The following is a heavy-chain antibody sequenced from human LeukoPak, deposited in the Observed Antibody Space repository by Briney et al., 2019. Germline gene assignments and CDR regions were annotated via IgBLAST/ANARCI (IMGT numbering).Heavy chain of an antibody. D-gene: IGHD3-10*01. V-gene: IGHV4-38-2*02. CDR3: ARDLDGSGNVNWFDP. Sequence: PSETLSLTCTVSGYSISSGYYWGWIRQPPGKGLEWIGSIYHSGSTYYNPSLKSRVTISVDTSKNQFSLKLSSVTAADTAVYYCARDLDGSGNVNWFDPWGQGTLVTVSS. CDR2: IYHSGST. CDR1: GYSISSGYY. J-gene: IGHJ5*02.